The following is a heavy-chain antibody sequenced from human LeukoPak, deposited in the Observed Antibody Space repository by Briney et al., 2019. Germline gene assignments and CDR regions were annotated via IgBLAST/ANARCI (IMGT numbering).Heavy chain of an antibody. V-gene: IGHV1-2*02. J-gene: IGHJ5*02. CDR1: GYTFTGYY. CDR3: ARGTFDP. Sequence: ASVTVSCKSSGYTFTGYYIHWVRQAPGQGLEWMGWINPNSGGTNYAQKFQGRVTMARDTSISTAYMDLSSLTSDDTAVYYCARGTFDPWGQGTLVTVSS. CDR2: INPNSGGT.